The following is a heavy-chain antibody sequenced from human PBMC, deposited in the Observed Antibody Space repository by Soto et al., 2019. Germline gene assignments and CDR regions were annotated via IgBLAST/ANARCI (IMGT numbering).Heavy chain of an antibody. CDR3: ASLISRDGYTSFDY. J-gene: IGHJ4*02. D-gene: IGHD5-12*01. CDR1: GGSISSYS. CDR2: ILHSGST. V-gene: IGHV4-30-2*01. Sequence: PSETLSLTCAVSGGSISSYSWTWIRQPPGKGLEWVGYILHSGSTYYNPSLKSRVIISVDRSKNQFSLKLMSVTAAETAIYYCASLISRDGYTSFDYWGQGALVTVSS.